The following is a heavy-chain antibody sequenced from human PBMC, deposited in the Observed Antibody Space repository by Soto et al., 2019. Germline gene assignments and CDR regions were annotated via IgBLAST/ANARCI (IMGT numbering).Heavy chain of an antibody. CDR1: GGTFSSYA. J-gene: IGHJ5*02. V-gene: IGHV1-69*13. CDR3: ARDLTVAYYDSSGYSTPSNWFDP. Sequence: SVKVSCKASGGTFSSYAISWVRQAPGQGLEWMGGIIPIFGTANYAQKFQGRVTITADESTSTAYMELSSLRSEDTAVYYCARDLTVAYYDSSGYSTPSNWFDPWGQGTLVTVSS. CDR2: IIPIFGTA. D-gene: IGHD3-22*01.